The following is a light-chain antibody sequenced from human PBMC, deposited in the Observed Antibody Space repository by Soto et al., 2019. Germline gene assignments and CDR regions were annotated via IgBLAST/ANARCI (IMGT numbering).Light chain of an antibody. V-gene: IGKV3-15*01. Sequence: EIVMTQSPAPLSVSPGDIATLSCRASQSVSSNLAWYQQKPGQAPRLLIFGASTRGTGIPARFSGSGSGTELTLTISSLRSEDFAVYSCQQYNNWPPSITFGQGTRLEIK. CDR2: GAS. J-gene: IGKJ5*01. CDR1: QSVSSN. CDR3: QQYNNWPPSIT.